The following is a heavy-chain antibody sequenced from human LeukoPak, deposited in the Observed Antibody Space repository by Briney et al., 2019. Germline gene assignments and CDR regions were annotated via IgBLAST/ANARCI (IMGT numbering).Heavy chain of an antibody. J-gene: IGHJ5*02. D-gene: IGHD3-10*01. V-gene: IGHV3-23*01. CDR3: AKDADYYGSGSYWWFDP. Sequence: GGSLRLSCAASGFSFTSCAMNWVRQAPGKGLEWVSAISGSGGSTYYADSVKGRFTISRDNSKNTLYLQMNSLRAEDTAVYYCAKDADYYGSGSYWWFDPWGQGTLVTVSS. CDR1: GFSFTSCA. CDR2: ISGSGGST.